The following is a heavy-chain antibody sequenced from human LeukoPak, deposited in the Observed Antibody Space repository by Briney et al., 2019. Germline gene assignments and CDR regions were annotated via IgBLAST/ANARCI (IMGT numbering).Heavy chain of an antibody. V-gene: IGHV4-39*07. J-gene: IGHJ4*02. D-gene: IGHD3-22*01. CDR1: GGSISSSYSY. Sequence: SETLSLTCTVSGGSISSSYSYWGWIRQPPGKGLEWIGNIYYSGSTYYSPSLTSRVTVSVDTSENQFSLKLSSVTAADTAVYYCARHGYYYGSSGVYYFDHWGQGTLVTVSS. CDR2: IYYSGST. CDR3: ARHGYYYGSSGVYYFDH.